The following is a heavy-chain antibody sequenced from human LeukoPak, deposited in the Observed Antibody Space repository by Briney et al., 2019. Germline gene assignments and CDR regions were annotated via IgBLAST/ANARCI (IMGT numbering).Heavy chain of an antibody. CDR2: ISGSGGST. Sequence: GGSLRLSCAASGFTFSSYAMSWVRQAPGKGLEWVSAISGSGGSTYYADSVKGRFTISRDNSKNTLYLQMSSLRAEDTAVYYCAKFLPTHIVVANYYFDYWGRGTLVTVSS. J-gene: IGHJ4*02. CDR3: AKFLPTHIVVANYYFDY. D-gene: IGHD2-21*01. V-gene: IGHV3-23*01. CDR1: GFTFSSYA.